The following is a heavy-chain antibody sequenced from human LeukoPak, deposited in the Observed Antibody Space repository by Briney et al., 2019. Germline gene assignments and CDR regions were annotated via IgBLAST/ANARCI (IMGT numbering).Heavy chain of an antibody. V-gene: IGHV3-21*01. J-gene: IGHJ4*02. D-gene: IGHD3-10*01. CDR1: GFTFSRYS. Sequence: PGGSLRLSCAASGFTFSRYSMNWVRQAPGKGLEWVSSISSSRSYIYYADSVKGRFTISRDNAKNSLFLQMNSLKAEDTAVYYCARGLWFGEFGYDYWGQGTLVSVSS. CDR3: ARGLWFGEFGYDY. CDR2: ISSSRSYI.